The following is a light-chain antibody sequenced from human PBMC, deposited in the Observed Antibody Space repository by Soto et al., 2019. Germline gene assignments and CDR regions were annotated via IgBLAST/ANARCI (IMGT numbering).Light chain of an antibody. V-gene: IGKV3D-11*01. CDR3: HQRQSWRLT. CDR1: QYINTR. CDR2: QPS. Sequence: VLTQSPATLSSFPGDRVTLSCSASQYINTRLAWYQHRPGQAPRLLIYQPSIRAAGIPARFSASGTGTDFTLTILYVKPEDFAGCSCHQRQSWRLTFGQGTQVDI. J-gene: IGKJ1*01.